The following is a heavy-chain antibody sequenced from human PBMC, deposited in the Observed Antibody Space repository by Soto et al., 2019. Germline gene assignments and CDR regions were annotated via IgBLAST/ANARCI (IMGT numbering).Heavy chain of an antibody. J-gene: IGHJ4*02. CDR3: ARVTRGCSSTSCYAFNFDY. Sequence: SGTLSLTCAASSGSISSSNWWRWGRPPPGEGVGWIGESYHSGSTNYNPSLKSRVTISVDKSKNQFSLKLSSVTAADTAVYYCARVTRGCSSTSCYAFNFDYWGQGTLVTVSS. CDR2: SYHSGST. CDR1: SGSISSSNW. V-gene: IGHV4-4*02. D-gene: IGHD2-2*01.